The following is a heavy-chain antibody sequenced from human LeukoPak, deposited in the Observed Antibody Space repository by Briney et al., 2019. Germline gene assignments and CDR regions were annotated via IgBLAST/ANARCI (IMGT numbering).Heavy chain of an antibody. CDR3: ARDRDEDTAMVWVAAFDI. Sequence: ASVKVSCKVSGYTLTELSMHWVRQAPGKGLEWMGGFDPEDGETIYAQKFQGRVTMAEDTSTDTAYMELSSLRSEDTAVYYCARDRDEDTAMVWVAAFDIWGQGTMVTVSS. V-gene: IGHV1-24*01. CDR2: FDPEDGET. CDR1: GYTLTELS. J-gene: IGHJ3*02. D-gene: IGHD5-18*01.